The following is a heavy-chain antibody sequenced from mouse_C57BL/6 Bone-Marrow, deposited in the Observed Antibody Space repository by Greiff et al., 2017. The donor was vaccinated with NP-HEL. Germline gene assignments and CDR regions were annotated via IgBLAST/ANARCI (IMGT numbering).Heavy chain of an antibody. D-gene: IGHD1-1*01. Sequence: EVQLVESGGGLVQPGGSLKLFCAASGFTFSDYGMAWVRQAPRKGPAWVAFISNLAYSIYYAATVTGRFTISRYTAKNTLYLEMSRLRSEDTAMYYCARPLYYYGSSYAMDYWGQGTSVTVSS. CDR1: GFTFSDYG. J-gene: IGHJ4*01. V-gene: IGHV5-15*01. CDR3: ARPLYYYGSSYAMDY. CDR2: ISNLAYSI.